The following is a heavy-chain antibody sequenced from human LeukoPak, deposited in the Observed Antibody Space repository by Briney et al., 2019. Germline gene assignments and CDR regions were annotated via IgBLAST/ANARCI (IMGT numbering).Heavy chain of an antibody. J-gene: IGHJ4*02. CDR2: IYSGGST. D-gene: IGHD2-2*01. Sequence: GGSLRLSCAASGFTVSSNYMSWVRQAPGKRLEWVSVIYSGGSTYYADSVKGRFTISRDNSKNTLYLQMNSLRAEDTAVYYYARDLMGCSSTSCYEQFDDWGQGTLVTVSS. CDR1: GFTVSSNY. V-gene: IGHV3-66*02. CDR3: ARDLMGCSSTSCYEQFDD.